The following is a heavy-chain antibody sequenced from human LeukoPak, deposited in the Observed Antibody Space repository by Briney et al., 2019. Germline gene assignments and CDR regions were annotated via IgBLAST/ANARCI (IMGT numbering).Heavy chain of an antibody. Sequence: KPSQTLSLTCTVSGVSISSDKYYWSWIRQRPGKGLEWIGYMYYSGSTSYNPSLKSRVSISLGTPKNQFSLKLTSVTAADTAVYYCATPYCGTISCLDVFDISGQGTMVTVSS. D-gene: IGHD2-21*01. CDR2: MYYSGST. J-gene: IGHJ3*02. CDR1: GVSISSDKYY. CDR3: ATPYCGTISCLDVFDI. V-gene: IGHV4-31*03.